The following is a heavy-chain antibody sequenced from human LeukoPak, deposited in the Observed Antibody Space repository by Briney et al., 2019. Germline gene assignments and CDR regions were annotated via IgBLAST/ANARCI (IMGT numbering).Heavy chain of an antibody. Sequence: PSETLSLTCAVCGGSFSGYYWSWIRQPPGKGLEWIGEINHSGSTNYNPSLKSRVTISVDTCKNQFSLKLSSVTAADTAVYYCARDILTTVTTGAFDIWGQGTMVTVSS. CDR2: INHSGST. CDR1: GGSFSGYY. D-gene: IGHD4-17*01. V-gene: IGHV4-34*01. J-gene: IGHJ3*02. CDR3: ARDILTTVTTGAFDI.